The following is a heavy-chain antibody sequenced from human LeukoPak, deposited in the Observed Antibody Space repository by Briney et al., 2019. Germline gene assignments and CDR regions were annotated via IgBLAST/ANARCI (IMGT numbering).Heavy chain of an antibody. Sequence: GASVKVSCKASGYTFTSYGISWVRQAPGQGLEWMGWISAYNGNTNYAQKLQGRVSMTTDTSTSTAYMELRSLRSDDTAVYYCARGVSSSGYSELNYWGQGTLVTVSS. CDR3: ARGVSSSGYSELNY. D-gene: IGHD3-22*01. V-gene: IGHV1-18*01. J-gene: IGHJ4*02. CDR1: GYTFTSYG. CDR2: ISAYNGNT.